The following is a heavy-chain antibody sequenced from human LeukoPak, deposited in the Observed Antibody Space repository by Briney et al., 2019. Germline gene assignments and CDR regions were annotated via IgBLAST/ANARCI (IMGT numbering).Heavy chain of an antibody. Sequence: GGSLRLSCAASGLTFSTHWMTWVRQAPGKGLEWLANIGGDGGKKFYVDSVKGRFTISRDNADNSLYLQMNSLRVEDTAVYYCARGPSGYHNTGGQGTLVTVSS. CDR1: GLTFSTHW. CDR2: IGGDGGKK. CDR3: ARGPSGYHNT. D-gene: IGHD5-12*01. J-gene: IGHJ4*02. V-gene: IGHV3-7*01.